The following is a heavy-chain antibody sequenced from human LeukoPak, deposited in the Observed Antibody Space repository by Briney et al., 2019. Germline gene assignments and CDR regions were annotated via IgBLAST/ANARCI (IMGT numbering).Heavy chain of an antibody. CDR1: GGSISTTSYY. Sequence: TSETLSLTCTVSGGSISTTSYYWGWIRQPPGKGLEWIGNIYYSGSTYYNPSLKCRVTISVDTSRNQFSLKLSSVTAADTAVYYCATILTGYYLYYWGQGTLVTVSS. J-gene: IGHJ4*02. CDR2: IYYSGST. D-gene: IGHD3-9*01. CDR3: ATILTGYYLYY. V-gene: IGHV4-39*01.